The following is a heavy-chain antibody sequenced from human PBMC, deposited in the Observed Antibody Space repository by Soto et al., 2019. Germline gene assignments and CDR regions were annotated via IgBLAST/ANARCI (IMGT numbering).Heavy chain of an antibody. CDR2: LSGSGTMT. CDR3: AKDAGGYCSSTSCYDAFDV. J-gene: IGHJ3*01. V-gene: IGHV3-23*01. CDR1: GFTFSTFA. Sequence: GESLKISCAASGFTFSTFAMNWVRQAPGKGLEWVSSLSGSGTMTYYSDSVKGRFTISRDNSNNTLYLQMNSLRAEDTAIYYCAKDAGGYCSSTSCYDAFDVWGQGTLVTVSS. D-gene: IGHD2-2*01.